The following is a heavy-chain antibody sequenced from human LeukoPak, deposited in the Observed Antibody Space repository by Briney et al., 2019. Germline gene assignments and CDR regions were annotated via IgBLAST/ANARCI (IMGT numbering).Heavy chain of an antibody. CDR1: GFPFSSYA. Sequence: GGSLRLSCSASGFPFSSYAMHWVRQAPGKGLEYVSAISDSGGSTYYADSVKGRFTISRDNSKNTLYLQMNSLRAEDTAVYYCAKDLYGNFDYWGQGTLVTVSS. J-gene: IGHJ4*02. V-gene: IGHV3-64*04. CDR3: AKDLYGNFDY. CDR2: ISDSGGST. D-gene: IGHD2/OR15-2a*01.